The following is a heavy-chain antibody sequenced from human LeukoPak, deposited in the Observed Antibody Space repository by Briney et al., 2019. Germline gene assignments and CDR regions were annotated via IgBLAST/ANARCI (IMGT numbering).Heavy chain of an antibody. V-gene: IGHV1-2*02. CDR3: ARVFLEWLLPDY. D-gene: IGHD3-3*01. CDR2: INPNSGGT. CDR1: GYTFTFYY. Sequence: ASVKVSCKASGYTFTFYYMHWVRQAPGQGLEWMGWINPNSGGTNYAQKFQGRVTMTRDTSISTAYMELSRLRSDDTAVYYCARVFLEWLLPDYWGQGTLVTVSS. J-gene: IGHJ4*02.